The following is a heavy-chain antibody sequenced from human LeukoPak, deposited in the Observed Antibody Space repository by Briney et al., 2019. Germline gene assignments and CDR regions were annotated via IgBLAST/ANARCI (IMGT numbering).Heavy chain of an antibody. CDR1: GFTFSNFA. J-gene: IGHJ4*02. CDR3: AKLGGQLPPDY. D-gene: IGHD2-2*01. CDR2: ILYDGRNK. V-gene: IGHV3-30*18. Sequence: GRSLRLSCAASGFTFSNFAIHWVRQAPGKGLEWVAVILYDGRNKYYGDSVEGRFTISRDNSKNTLYLQMNSLRAEDTAVYYCAKLGGQLPPDYWGQGTLVTVSS.